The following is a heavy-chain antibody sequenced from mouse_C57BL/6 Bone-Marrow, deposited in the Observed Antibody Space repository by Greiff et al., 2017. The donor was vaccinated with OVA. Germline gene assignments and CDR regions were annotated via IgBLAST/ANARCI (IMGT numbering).Heavy chain of an antibody. Sequence: EVQLQQSGPELVKPGASVKIPCKASGYTFTDYNMDWVKQSHGKSLEWIGDINPNNGGTIYNQKFKGKATLTVDKSSSTAYMELRSLTSEDTAVYYCASSGPAWFAYWGQGTLVTVSA. D-gene: IGHD3-2*02. CDR3: ASSGPAWFAY. CDR2: INPNNGGT. V-gene: IGHV1-18*01. CDR1: GYTFTDYN. J-gene: IGHJ3*01.